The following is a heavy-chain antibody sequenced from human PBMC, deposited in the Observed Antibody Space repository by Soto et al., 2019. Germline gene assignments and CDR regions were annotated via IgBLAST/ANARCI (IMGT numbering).Heavy chain of an antibody. Sequence: EVQLVESGGGFVQPGGSLRLSCAASGFTVSGYWMTWVRQAPGKGLEWVANINEDGSEKYYVDSVKGRCTISRDNAKNSLHLQMNSLGAEDTAVYYCARGKEQPDYWGQGTLVTVSS. CDR2: INEDGSEK. CDR1: GFTVSGYW. J-gene: IGHJ4*02. CDR3: ARGKEQPDY. V-gene: IGHV3-7*05.